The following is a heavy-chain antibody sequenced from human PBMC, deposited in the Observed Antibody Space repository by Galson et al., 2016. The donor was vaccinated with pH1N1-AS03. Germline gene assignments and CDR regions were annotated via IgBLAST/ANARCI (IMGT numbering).Heavy chain of an antibody. D-gene: IGHD2-21*01. CDR2: IIPIFGTA. V-gene: IGHV1-69*13. CDR3: VRSSQRVVVVIDHHYYYGMDV. CDR1: GGTFSSYA. J-gene: IGHJ6*02. Sequence: SVKVSCKASGGTFSSYAISWVRQAPGQGLEWMGGIIPIFGTANYAQKFQGRVTITADESTSTAYMELSSLRSEDTAVYYCVRSSQRVVVVIDHHYYYGMDVWGQGTTVTVSS.